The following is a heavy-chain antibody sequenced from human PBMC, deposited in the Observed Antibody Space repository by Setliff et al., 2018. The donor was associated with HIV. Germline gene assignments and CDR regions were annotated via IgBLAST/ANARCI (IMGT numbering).Heavy chain of an antibody. Sequence: SETLSLTCTVSGGSITSYFWSWIRQPPGKGLEWIGYIYYSGSTNYNPSLKSRVTISLDTSKNQFSLKLRSVTAADTAVYYCVSGPLSGYGYYFGYWGQGALVTVSS. CDR2: IYYSGST. CDR1: GGSITSYF. V-gene: IGHV4-59*08. J-gene: IGHJ4*02. CDR3: VSGPLSGYGYYFGY. D-gene: IGHD3-3*01.